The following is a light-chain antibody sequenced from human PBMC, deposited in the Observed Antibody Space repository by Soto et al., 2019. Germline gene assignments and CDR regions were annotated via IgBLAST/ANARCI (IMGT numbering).Light chain of an antibody. Sequence: EIVMTQSPATLFLSTGERATLSCRASQSVSSNLAWYQQKPGQAPRLLIYGASTRATGIPARFSGSGSVTEFTLTISSLQSEDFATYYCLQHNSYPLTFGGGTKVDIK. CDR1: QSVSSN. V-gene: IGKV3-15*01. J-gene: IGKJ4*01. CDR2: GAS. CDR3: LQHNSYPLT.